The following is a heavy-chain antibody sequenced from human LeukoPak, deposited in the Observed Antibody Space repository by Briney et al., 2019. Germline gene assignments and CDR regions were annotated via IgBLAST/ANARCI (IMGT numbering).Heavy chain of an antibody. CDR3: ARDFRGPDY. Sequence: GGSLRLSYAASGFTFSSCWMSWVRQAPGKGLEWVANIKPDGSEKAYVDSVKGRFTISRDNAKNSLHLQMNSLRDEDSAVYYCARDFRGPDYWGQGTLVKVSS. CDR2: IKPDGSEK. V-gene: IGHV3-7*01. CDR1: GFTFSSCW. J-gene: IGHJ4*02.